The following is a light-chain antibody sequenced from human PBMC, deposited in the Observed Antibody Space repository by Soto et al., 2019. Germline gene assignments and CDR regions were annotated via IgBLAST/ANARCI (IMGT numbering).Light chain of an antibody. J-gene: IGLJ1*01. CDR1: SSDVGGYNY. Sequence: QSVLTQPASLSGSPGQSITISCTGTSSDVGGYNYVSWYQQHPGKAPKFMIYDVSNRPSGVSNRFSGSKSGNTASLTISGPQAEDEADYYCSSYTTSNTRQIVFGTGTKVTVL. V-gene: IGLV2-14*01. CDR3: SSYTTSNTRQIV. CDR2: DVS.